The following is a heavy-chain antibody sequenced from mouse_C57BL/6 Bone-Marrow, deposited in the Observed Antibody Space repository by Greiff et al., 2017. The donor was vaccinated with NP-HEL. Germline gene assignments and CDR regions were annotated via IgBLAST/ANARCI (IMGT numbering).Heavy chain of an antibody. J-gene: IGHJ2*01. D-gene: IGHD2-1*01. CDR1: GYAFSSSW. CDR2: IYPGDGDT. V-gene: IGHV1-82*01. CDR3: SYLLLDY. Sequence: QVQLQQSGPELVKPGASVKISCKASGYAFSSSWMNWVKQRPGKGLEWIGRIYPGDGDTNYNGKFKGKATLTADKSSSTAYMQLSSLTSEDCAVYFCSYLLLDYWGQGTTLTVSS.